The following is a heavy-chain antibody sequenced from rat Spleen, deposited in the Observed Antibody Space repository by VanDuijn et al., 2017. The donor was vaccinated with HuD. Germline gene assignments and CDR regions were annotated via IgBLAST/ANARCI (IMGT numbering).Heavy chain of an antibody. J-gene: IGHJ1*01. CDR2: ISPSGGST. D-gene: IGHD2-2*01. CDR1: GFTFSNYG. V-gene: IGHV5-19*01. CDR3: ARAGYLRDWYFDF. Sequence: EVQLVESGGGLVQPGRSLKLSCAASGFTFSNYGMHWIRQAPTKGLEWVASISPSGGSTYYRDSVKGRFTISRDNAKSTLYLQMDSLRSEDTATYYCARAGYLRDWYFDFWGPGTMVTVSS.